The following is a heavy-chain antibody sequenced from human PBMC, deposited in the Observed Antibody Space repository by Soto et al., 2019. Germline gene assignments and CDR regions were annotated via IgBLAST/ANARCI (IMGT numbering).Heavy chain of an antibody. Sequence: QVQLQESGPGLVKPSETLSLTCAVSGASVSRIGFHWGWLRQPPGQGLEWIGSIYDAGTTFYNPSLKSRVTISADTSKNHFSLRLTSVTAADTAVYYCARRGSGHTFDYWGQGTLVTVSS. J-gene: IGHJ4*02. CDR3: ARRGSGHTFDY. CDR1: GASVSRIGFH. CDR2: IYDAGTT. V-gene: IGHV4-39*01. D-gene: IGHD3-10*01.